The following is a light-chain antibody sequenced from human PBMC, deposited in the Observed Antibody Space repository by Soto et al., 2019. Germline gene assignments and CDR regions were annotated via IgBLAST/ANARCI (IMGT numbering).Light chain of an antibody. Sequence: AIQVTQSPSSLSASVGDRVTITCLASQDIRGALAWYQQKPGKPPKLLIYDVSTLENGVPSRFSGDSSGTQFTLTISGQQPEDFGNYYGQPFNSYPVTFGHGTRLDIK. CDR1: QDIRGA. J-gene: IGKJ5*01. V-gene: IGKV1-13*02. CDR2: DVS. CDR3: QPFNSYPVT.